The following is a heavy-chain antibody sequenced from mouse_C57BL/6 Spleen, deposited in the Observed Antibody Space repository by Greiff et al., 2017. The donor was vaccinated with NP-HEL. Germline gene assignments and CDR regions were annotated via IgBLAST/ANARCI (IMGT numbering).Heavy chain of an antibody. CDR3: ARYDGYVDV. CDR2: IRNIANGDTT. J-gene: IGHJ1*03. V-gene: IGHV7-3*01. Sequence: EVKVVESGGGLVQPGGSLSLSCAASGFTFTDYYMSWVRQPPGKALEWLGFIRNIANGDTTEYSASVKGRFTISRDNSQSILYLQMNALRAGDSATYYCARYDGYVDVWGTGTTVTVSS. CDR1: GFTFTDYY.